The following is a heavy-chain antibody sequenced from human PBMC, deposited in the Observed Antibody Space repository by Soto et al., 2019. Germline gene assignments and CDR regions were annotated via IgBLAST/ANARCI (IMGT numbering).Heavy chain of an antibody. V-gene: IGHV3-23*01. J-gene: IGHJ4*02. Sequence: PGGSLRLSCAASGFTFSSYAMTWVRQAPGKGLEWVSTISGTGGNTYYADSVKGRFTISRDDSKTTLYLQMNGLKTEDTAVYYCTTAENYYDSSSFDYWGQGTLVTVSS. CDR1: GFTFSSYA. CDR3: TTAENYYDSSSFDY. D-gene: IGHD3-22*01. CDR2: ISGTGGNT.